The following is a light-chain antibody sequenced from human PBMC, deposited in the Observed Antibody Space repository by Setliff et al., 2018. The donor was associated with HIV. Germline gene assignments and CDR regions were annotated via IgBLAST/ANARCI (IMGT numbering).Light chain of an antibody. V-gene: IGLV3-1*01. J-gene: IGLJ1*01. CDR1: KLGDKY. CDR2: QDN. Sequence: SSELTQPPSVSVSPGQTATITCSGDKLGDKYACWYQQKPGQSPVLVIYQDNKRPSGIPERFSGSNSGNTATLTISGTQAMDEADYYCQAWDSSIFYVFGSGTKVTVL. CDR3: QAWDSSIFYV.